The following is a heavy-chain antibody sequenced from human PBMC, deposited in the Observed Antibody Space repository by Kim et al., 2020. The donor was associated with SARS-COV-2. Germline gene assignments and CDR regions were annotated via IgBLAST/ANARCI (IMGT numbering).Heavy chain of an antibody. CDR3: ARVVPAATWWFDP. CDR2: IYHSGST. V-gene: IGHV4-30-2*01. Sequence: SETLSLTCAVSGGSISSGGYSWSWIRQPPGKGLEWIGYIYHSGSTYYNPSLKSRVTISVDRSKNQFSLKLSSVTAADTAVYYCARVVPAATWWFDPWGQGTLVTVSS. CDR1: GGSISSGGYS. J-gene: IGHJ5*02. D-gene: IGHD2-2*01.